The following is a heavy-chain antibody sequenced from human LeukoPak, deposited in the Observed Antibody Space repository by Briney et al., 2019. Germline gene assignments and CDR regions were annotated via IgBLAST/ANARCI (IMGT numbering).Heavy chain of an antibody. CDR2: IWHSGGN. Sequence: SEILSLTCAVSGYSISTGYYWGWIRQPPGKGLEWIGNIWHSGGNYYNPSLKSRVTISLDTSKNQFSLRLTSVTAADTAVYYCARDPSSTGYYWGQGILVIVSS. D-gene: IGHD4-17*01. CDR1: GYSISTGYY. J-gene: IGHJ4*02. CDR3: ARDPSSTGYY. V-gene: IGHV4-38-2*02.